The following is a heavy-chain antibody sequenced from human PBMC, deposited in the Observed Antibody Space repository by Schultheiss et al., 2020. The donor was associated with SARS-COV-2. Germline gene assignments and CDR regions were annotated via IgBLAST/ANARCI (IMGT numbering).Heavy chain of an antibody. CDR2: ISAYNGNR. V-gene: IGHV1-18*01. Sequence: ASVKVSCKASGYTFTSYGISWVRQAPGQGLEWMGWISAYNGNRNYVQKLQGRVTMTTDTSTSTAYMELSSLRSEDTAVYYCARSEAYCGGDCYSAAFDIWGQGTMVTVSS. D-gene: IGHD2-21*02. CDR1: GYTFTSYG. J-gene: IGHJ3*02. CDR3: ARSEAYCGGDCYSAAFDI.